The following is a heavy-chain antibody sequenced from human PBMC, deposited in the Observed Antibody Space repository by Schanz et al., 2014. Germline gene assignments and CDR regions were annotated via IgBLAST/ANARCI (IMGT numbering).Heavy chain of an antibody. J-gene: IGHJ6*03. CDR1: GFSFSIFA. CDR3: VREENYPSFLGYYYYMDV. Sequence: QVQLVESGGGVVRPGGSLRLSCAASGFSFSIFAMHWVRQAPGKGLEWAALISHDGNNKHYVDSVEGRFTISRDNSKSMLFLEMSSLRVEDTAVYYCVREENYPSFLGYYYYMDVWGKGTSVTVSS. V-gene: IGHV3-30-3*01. D-gene: IGHD3-10*01. CDR2: ISHDGNNK.